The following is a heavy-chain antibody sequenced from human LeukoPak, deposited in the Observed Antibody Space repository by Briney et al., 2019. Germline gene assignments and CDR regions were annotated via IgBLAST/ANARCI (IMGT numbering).Heavy chain of an antibody. CDR2: INNKNGNT. CDR1: GYNFSTYY. V-gene: IGHV1-18*01. CDR3: ARVPYDILTGPYYYYYMDV. D-gene: IGHD3-9*01. Sequence: ASVKVSCKASGYNFSTYYITWVRQAPGQGLEWMGWINNKNGNTNYVRKLQGRVTMTTDTSTSTAYMELTNLRFDDTAVYYCARVPYDILTGPYYYYYMDVWGKGTTVTISS. J-gene: IGHJ6*03.